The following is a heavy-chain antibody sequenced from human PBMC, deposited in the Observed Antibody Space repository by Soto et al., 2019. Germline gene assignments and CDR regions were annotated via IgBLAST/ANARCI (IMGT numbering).Heavy chain of an antibody. D-gene: IGHD5-18*01. CDR3: ARRYTGYDF. V-gene: IGHV5-10-1*01. Sequence: PGESLKISCKASGYSFASYWISWVRQVPGKGLEWMANIDPTDSSTNYSPSFQGHVTISADKSITTAYLQWSSLRASDTAIYYCARRYTGYDFWDQGTLVTVSS. CDR2: IDPTDSST. J-gene: IGHJ4*02. CDR1: GYSFASYW.